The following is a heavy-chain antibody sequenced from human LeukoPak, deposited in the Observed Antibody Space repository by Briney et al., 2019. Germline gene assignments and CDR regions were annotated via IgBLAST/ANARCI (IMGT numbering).Heavy chain of an antibody. J-gene: IGHJ4*02. Sequence: SETLSLTCAVSGASITSSSYYWAWIRQPPGKGLEWIGSISYSGNTYYTPSLKSRVPISADTSNNLLSLRLSAVSAADTAVYYCAREPTKVPSANLFDFWGQGALVTVSS. CDR3: AREPTKVPSANLFDF. V-gene: IGHV4-39*07. D-gene: IGHD2-2*01. CDR2: ISYSGNT. CDR1: GASITSSSYY.